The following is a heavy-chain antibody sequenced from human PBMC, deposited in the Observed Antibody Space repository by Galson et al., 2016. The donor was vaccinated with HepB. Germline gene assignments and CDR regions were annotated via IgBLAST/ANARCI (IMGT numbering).Heavy chain of an antibody. J-gene: IGHJ5*01. Sequence: SLRLSCAASGFTFTSYAMSWVRQAPGKGLEWLSSVSGSGGSTCYADSVRGRLIISRDNSENTLYLQMNTLRGEDTALYYCAKAVYNSHGRNDWFDYWGQGTLVTVSS. D-gene: IGHD1-20*01. CDR3: AKAVYNSHGRNDWFDY. CDR2: VSGSGGST. CDR1: GFTFTSYA. V-gene: IGHV3-23*01.